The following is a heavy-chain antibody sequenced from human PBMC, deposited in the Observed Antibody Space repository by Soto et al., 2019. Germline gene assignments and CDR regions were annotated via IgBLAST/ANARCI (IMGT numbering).Heavy chain of an antibody. Sequence: EVQLVESGGGLVQPGGSLRLSCAASGFTFSSYWMHWVRQAPGKGLVWVSRINSDGSSTSYADSVKGRFTISRDNAKNTLYLQMNRLRADDTAVYYCVRTSLVVAAATRADYWGQGTLVTVSS. D-gene: IGHD2-15*01. CDR3: VRTSLVVAAATRADY. CDR2: INSDGSST. CDR1: GFTFSSYW. V-gene: IGHV3-74*01. J-gene: IGHJ4*02.